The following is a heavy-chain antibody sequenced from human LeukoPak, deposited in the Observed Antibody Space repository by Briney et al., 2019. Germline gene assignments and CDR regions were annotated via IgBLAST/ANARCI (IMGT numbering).Heavy chain of an antibody. D-gene: IGHD6-19*01. Sequence: PGRSLRLSCAASGFFLSSYAMHWVRQAPGKGMDWVADISYDGSNQFYRDSVKGRFTTSRDNSKSTVYLQMNTLRGEDTAVYFCARDNGSGWSYFDYWGQGTLVTVSS. CDR1: GFFLSSYA. V-gene: IGHV3-30-3*01. CDR2: ISYDGSNQ. J-gene: IGHJ4*02. CDR3: ARDNGSGWSYFDY.